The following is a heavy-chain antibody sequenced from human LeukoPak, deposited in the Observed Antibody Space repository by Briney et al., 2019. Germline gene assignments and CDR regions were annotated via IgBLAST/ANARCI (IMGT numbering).Heavy chain of an antibody. D-gene: IGHD6-19*01. Sequence: SETLSLTCTRSDGSMSPYHWGWIRQPPGKGLEWTGYIYYSGSTNYNPSLNSRVTISVDTSKNQFSLRLSSVTAADTAIYYCARAVSGRFDYWGQGTLVTVSS. CDR1: DGSMSPYH. CDR3: ARAVSGRFDY. J-gene: IGHJ4*02. CDR2: IYYSGST. V-gene: IGHV4-59*08.